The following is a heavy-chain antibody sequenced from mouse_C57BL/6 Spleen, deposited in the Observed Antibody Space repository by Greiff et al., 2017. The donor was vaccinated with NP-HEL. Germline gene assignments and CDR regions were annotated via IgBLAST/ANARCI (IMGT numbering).Heavy chain of an antibody. V-gene: IGHV3-6*01. D-gene: IGHD2-3*01. CDR1: GYSITSGYY. Sequence: EVKLQESGPGLVKPSQSLSLTCSVTGYSITSGYYWNWIRQFPGNKLEWMGYISYDGSNNYNPSLKNRISITRDTSKNQFFLKLNSVTTEDTATYYCARGPNDGYYGEFAYWGQGTLVTVSA. J-gene: IGHJ3*01. CDR3: ARGPNDGYYGEFAY. CDR2: ISYDGSN.